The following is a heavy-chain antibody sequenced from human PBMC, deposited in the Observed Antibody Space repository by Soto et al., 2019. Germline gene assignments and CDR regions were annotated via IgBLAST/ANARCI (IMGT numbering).Heavy chain of an antibody. V-gene: IGHV3-23*01. D-gene: IGHD6-13*01. J-gene: IGHJ4*02. CDR3: AKVAPYSSSWPYYCDY. Sequence: GGSLRLSCAASGFTFSSYAMSWVRQAPGKGLEWVSAISGSGGSTYYADSVKGRFTISRDNSKNTLYLQMNSLRAEDTDVYYCAKVAPYSSSWPYYCDYWGQGTLVTVSS. CDR1: GFTFSSYA. CDR2: ISGSGGST.